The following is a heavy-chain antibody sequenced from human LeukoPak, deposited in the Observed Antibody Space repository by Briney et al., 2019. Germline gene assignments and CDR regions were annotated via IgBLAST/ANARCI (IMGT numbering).Heavy chain of an antibody. Sequence: GGSLRLSCAASGFTFSSYAMTWVRQAPGKGLEWVSTIGGSGGSTYYADSVKGRFTISRDNSKNTLYLQMNSLRAEDTAVYYCARGSAWSLIYWGLGTLVTVSS. CDR1: GFTFSSYA. CDR2: IGGSGGST. J-gene: IGHJ4*02. D-gene: IGHD3-16*01. CDR3: ARGSAWSLIY. V-gene: IGHV3-23*01.